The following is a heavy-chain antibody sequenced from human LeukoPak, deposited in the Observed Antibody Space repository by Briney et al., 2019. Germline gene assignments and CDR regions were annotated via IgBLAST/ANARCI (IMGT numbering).Heavy chain of an antibody. Sequence: GGSLRLSCAASGFTFSSYAMSWVRQAPGKRLGWVSAISGSGGSTYYADSVKGRFTISRDNSKNTLYLQMNSLRAEDTAVYYCAKDSIQLWYTPLWRYWGQGTLVTVSS. CDR1: GFTFSSYA. D-gene: IGHD5-18*01. V-gene: IGHV3-23*01. CDR3: AKDSIQLWYTPLWRY. CDR2: ISGSGGST. J-gene: IGHJ4*02.